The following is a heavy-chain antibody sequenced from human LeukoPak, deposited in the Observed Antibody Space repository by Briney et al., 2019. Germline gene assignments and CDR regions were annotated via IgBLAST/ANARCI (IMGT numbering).Heavy chain of an antibody. J-gene: IGHJ4*02. CDR1: GFTFSSYG. Sequence: PGRSLRLSCAASGFTFSSYGMHWVRQAPGKGLEWVAVISYDGSNKYYADSVKSRFTISRDNSKNTLYLQMNSLRAEDTAVYYCAKDVAVAGLYWGQGTLVTVSS. CDR2: ISYDGSNK. CDR3: AKDVAVAGLY. D-gene: IGHD6-19*01. V-gene: IGHV3-30*18.